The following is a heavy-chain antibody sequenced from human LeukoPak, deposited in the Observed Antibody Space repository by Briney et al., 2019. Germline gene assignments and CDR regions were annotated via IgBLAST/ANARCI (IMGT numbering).Heavy chain of an antibody. D-gene: IGHD6-19*01. J-gene: IGHJ4*02. CDR3: ARDYIPGYSSGWYPH. CDR1: GFTFSSYS. V-gene: IGHV3-21*01. Sequence: GGALRLSCAASGFTFSSYSMNWVRQAPGKGLEGVSSISSSRSHIYYADSVKGRFSISRDNAKTSMYLHMNSLRAEATAVYYCARDYIPGYSSGWYPHWGQGTLVTVSS. CDR2: ISSSRSHI.